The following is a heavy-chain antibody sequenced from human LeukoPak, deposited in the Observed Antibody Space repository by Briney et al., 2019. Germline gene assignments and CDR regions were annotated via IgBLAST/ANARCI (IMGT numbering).Heavy chain of an antibody. CDR1: GFIVSSTY. CDR2: ISGSGGST. J-gene: IGHJ5*02. CDR3: HPFIVVVTADNWFDP. D-gene: IGHD2-21*02. V-gene: IGHV3-23*01. Sequence: GGSLRLSCAASGFIVSSTYMSWVRQVPGKGLEWVSAISGSGGSTYYADSVKGRFTISRDNSKNTLYLQMNSLRAEDTAVYHCHPFIVVVTADNWFDPWGQGTLVTVSS.